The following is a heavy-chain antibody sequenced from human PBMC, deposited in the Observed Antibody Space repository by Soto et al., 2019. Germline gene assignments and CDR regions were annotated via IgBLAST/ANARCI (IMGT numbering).Heavy chain of an antibody. D-gene: IGHD3-22*01. V-gene: IGHV3-23*01. CDR3: AKSLITMIVVVITSDYYGMDV. CDR1: GFTFSSYA. J-gene: IGHJ6*04. Sequence: PGGSLRLSCAASGFTFSSYAMSWVRQAPGKGLEWVSAISGSGGSTYYADSVKGRFTISRDNSKNTLYLQMNSLRAEDTAVYYCAKSLITMIVVVITSDYYGMDVWGKGTTVTVSS. CDR2: ISGSGGST.